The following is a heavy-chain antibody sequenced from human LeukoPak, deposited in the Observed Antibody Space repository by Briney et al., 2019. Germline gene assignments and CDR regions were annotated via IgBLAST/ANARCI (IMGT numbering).Heavy chain of an antibody. CDR1: GFTFSSYS. V-gene: IGHV3-21*01. CDR3: ARGTPYYYDGSGYRIDY. CDR2: ISSSSSYI. J-gene: IGHJ4*02. D-gene: IGHD3-22*01. Sequence: PGGSLRLPCAASGFTFSSYSMNWVRQAPGKGLEWVSSISSSSSYIYYADSVKGRFTISRDNAKNSLYLQMNSLRAEDTAVYYCARGTPYYYDGSGYRIDYWGQGTLVTVSS.